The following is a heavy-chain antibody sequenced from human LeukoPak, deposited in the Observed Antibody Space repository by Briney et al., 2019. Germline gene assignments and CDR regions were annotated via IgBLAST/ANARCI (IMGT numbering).Heavy chain of an antibody. CDR1: GYTFTDYY. CDR2: INANSGAT. J-gene: IGHJ4*02. Sequence: AASVKVSCKASGYTFTDYYLHWVRQAPGQGLEWMGWINANSGATTYAQKFQGRVTMTRDTPISTAYMELSSLRSDDDTAVFYCTREDFWGQGTLVTVPP. V-gene: IGHV1-2*02. CDR3: TREDF.